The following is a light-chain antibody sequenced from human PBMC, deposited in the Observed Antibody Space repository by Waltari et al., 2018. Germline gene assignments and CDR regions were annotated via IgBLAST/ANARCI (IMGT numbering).Light chain of an antibody. V-gene: IGLV1-47*01. CDR2: KSK. Sequence: QSVLTQPPSASGTPGQRVAVSCSGSTSHLGRSYAAWYQQLPGPAPPLLVVKSKPRPSGVPDRFSGSKSGTSASLAISGLHSEDEGVYFCAAWDDRLSAVVFGGGTQLTVL. J-gene: IGLJ2*01. CDR3: AAWDDRLSAVV. CDR1: TSHLGRSY.